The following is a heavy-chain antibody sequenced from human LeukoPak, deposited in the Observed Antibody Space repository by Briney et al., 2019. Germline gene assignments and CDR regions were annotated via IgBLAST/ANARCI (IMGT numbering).Heavy chain of an antibody. D-gene: IGHD1-1*01. Sequence: GGSLRLSCAASRFTFSTYAMSWVRQAPGKGLEWVSGISSSGGRTYYADSVMGRFTISRDNSKNTLYLQMHSLRAEDTALYYCAKIFAGSGYPYFDSWGQGTLVTVSS. CDR3: AKIFAGSGYPYFDS. V-gene: IGHV3-23*01. J-gene: IGHJ4*02. CDR1: RFTFSTYA. CDR2: ISSSGGRT.